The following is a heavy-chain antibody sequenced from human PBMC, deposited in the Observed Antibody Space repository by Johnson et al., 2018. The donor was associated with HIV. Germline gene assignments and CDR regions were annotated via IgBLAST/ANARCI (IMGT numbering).Heavy chain of an antibody. CDR3: ARSLIAAADAFDI. D-gene: IGHD6-13*01. V-gene: IGHV3-66*01. Sequence: VQLVESGGGLVQPGGSLRLSCAASGFTVSSNYMSWVRQAPGKGLEWVSVIYSGGSTYYADSVKGRFTISRDNSKNTLYLQMNCLRAEDTAVYYCARSLIAAADAFDIWGQGTMVTVSS. J-gene: IGHJ3*02. CDR1: GFTVSSNY. CDR2: IYSGGST.